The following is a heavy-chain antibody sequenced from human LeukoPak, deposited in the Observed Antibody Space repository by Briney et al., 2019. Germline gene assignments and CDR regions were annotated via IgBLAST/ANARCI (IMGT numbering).Heavy chain of an antibody. V-gene: IGHV3-23*01. CDR1: GFTFSSYA. CDR3: AKTIAERGYYYYYVDV. CDR2: ISGSGGST. D-gene: IGHD6-13*01. J-gene: IGHJ6*03. Sequence: PGGSLRLSCAASGFTFSSYAMSWVRQAPGKGLEWVSAISGSGGSTYYADSVKGRFTISRDNSKNTLYLQMNSLRAEDTAVYYCAKTIAERGYYYYYVDVWGKGTTVTVSS.